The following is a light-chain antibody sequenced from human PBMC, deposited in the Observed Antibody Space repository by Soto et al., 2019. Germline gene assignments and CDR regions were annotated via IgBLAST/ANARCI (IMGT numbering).Light chain of an antibody. J-gene: IGKJ4*01. CDR3: QQYSIFSLT. CDR1: QSISSW. V-gene: IGKV1-5*03. CDR2: KAS. Sequence: DIQMTQSPSTLSASVGDRVTITCRASQSISSWLAWYQQKPGKAPKLLIYKASSLESRVPSRFSGSGSGKEFTLTISSLQPDDFATYYCQQYSIFSLTFGGGTKVEIK.